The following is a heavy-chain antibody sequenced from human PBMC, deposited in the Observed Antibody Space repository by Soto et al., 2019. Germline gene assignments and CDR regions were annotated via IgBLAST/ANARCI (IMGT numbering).Heavy chain of an antibody. CDR2: IYPGDSDT. CDR1: GYSFTSYW. J-gene: IGHJ6*03. D-gene: IGHD3-3*01. Sequence: PGESLKISCKGSGYSFTSYWIGWVRQMPGKGLEWMGIIYPGDSDTRYSPSFQGQVTISADKSISTAYLQWSSLKASDTAMYYCARHNGPFGVVINRYYYYMDVWGKGTTVTVS. CDR3: ARHNGPFGVVINRYYYYMDV. V-gene: IGHV5-51*01.